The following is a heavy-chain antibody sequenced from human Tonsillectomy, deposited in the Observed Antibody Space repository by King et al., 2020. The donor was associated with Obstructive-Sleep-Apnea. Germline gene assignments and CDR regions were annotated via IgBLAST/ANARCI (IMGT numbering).Heavy chain of an antibody. CDR1: GFTFNNYP. Sequence: VQLVESGGGVVQPGRSLRLPCAASGFTFNNYPLNWVRQAPGKGLEGLAVIAYDGRRKHYADSVKGRFTISRDNPKNTLYMHMNSLRIEDTAVYYCARDGSRGVATSGYFDSWGQGTLVTVSS. J-gene: IGHJ4*02. D-gene: IGHD2-21*02. CDR3: ARDGSRGVATSGYFDS. CDR2: IAYDGRRK. V-gene: IGHV3-30*04.